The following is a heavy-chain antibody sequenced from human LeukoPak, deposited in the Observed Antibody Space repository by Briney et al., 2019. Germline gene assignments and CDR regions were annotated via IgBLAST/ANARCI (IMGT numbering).Heavy chain of an antibody. CDR1: GFAFSFSA. Sequence: GGSLRLSCEASGFAFSFSAMTWGRQAPGTGLEWVSTINANAINTYYADSVKGRFTISRDNSKSTLYLQLNSLRAADTAVYYCAKPISGGLAVTADWLDPWGPANMLTVSS. CDR3: AKPISGGLAVTADWLDP. CDR2: INANAINT. V-gene: IGHV3-23*01. D-gene: IGHD6-19*01. J-gene: IGHJ5*02.